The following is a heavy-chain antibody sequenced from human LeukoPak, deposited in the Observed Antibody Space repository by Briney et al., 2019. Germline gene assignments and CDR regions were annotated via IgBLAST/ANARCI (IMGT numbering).Heavy chain of an antibody. J-gene: IGHJ4*02. CDR1: GFTFSSYS. Sequence: PGGSLRLSCAASGFTFSSYSMNWVRQAPGKGLEWVSSISSSSSYIYYADSVKGRFTISRDNAKNSLYLQMNSLRAEDTAVYYCARDLEYYDFLSGYYTYFDYWGQGTLVTVSS. D-gene: IGHD3-3*01. CDR3: ARDLEYYDFLSGYYTYFDY. V-gene: IGHV3-21*01. CDR2: ISSSSSYI.